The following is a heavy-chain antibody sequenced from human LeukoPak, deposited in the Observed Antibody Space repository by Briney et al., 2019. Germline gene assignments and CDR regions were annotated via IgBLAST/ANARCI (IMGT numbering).Heavy chain of an antibody. V-gene: IGHV3-7*03. Sequence: PGGSLRLSCSASGFTFGNYWMHWVRQAPGKGLEWVANINQDGSKKYYVDSVKDRFIISRGNAKNSLYLQMNSLRVEDMAVYYCVRAMDGWGQGTTVTVSS. CDR1: GFTFGNYW. J-gene: IGHJ6*02. CDR3: VRAMDG. CDR2: INQDGSKK.